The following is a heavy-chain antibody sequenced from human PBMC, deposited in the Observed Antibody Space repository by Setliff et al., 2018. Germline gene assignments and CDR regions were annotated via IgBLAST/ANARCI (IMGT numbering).Heavy chain of an antibody. CDR3: TTDPSATFGGVIGAAFDM. Sequence: GGSLRLSCAASGFTFSTAWMNWVRQAPGKGLEWVGRIKGKTDGLATDYAAPVKGRFTISRDDSTNKLYLQMNSLKTEDTAVYYCTTDPSATFGGVIGAAFDMWGQGTMVTVSS. CDR2: IKGKTDGLAT. V-gene: IGHV3-15*07. D-gene: IGHD3-16*01. CDR1: GFTFSTAW. J-gene: IGHJ3*02.